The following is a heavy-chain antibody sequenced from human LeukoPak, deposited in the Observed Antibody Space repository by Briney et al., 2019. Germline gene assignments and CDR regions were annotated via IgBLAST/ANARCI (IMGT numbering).Heavy chain of an antibody. CDR3: ASTGGYGSGTYDYYYFGMDV. Sequence: GGSLRLSCAASGFTFSSYWMSWVRQAPGKGLEWVAYITSSGRIIYYADSVKGRFTISRDNAKNSLYLQMNSLRAEDTAVYYCASTGGYGSGTYDYYYFGMDVWGQGTTVTVSS. CDR2: ITSSGRII. V-gene: IGHV3-48*04. J-gene: IGHJ6*02. CDR1: GFTFSSYW. D-gene: IGHD3-10*01.